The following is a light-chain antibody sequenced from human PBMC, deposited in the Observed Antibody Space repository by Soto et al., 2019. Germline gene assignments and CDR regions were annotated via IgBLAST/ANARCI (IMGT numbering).Light chain of an antibody. CDR1: SGSVSTSYY. V-gene: IGLV8-61*01. CDR3: SSYTNINTRACV. Sequence: QTVVTQEPSFSVSPGGTVILTCGLTSGSVSTSYYPSWYQQSPGLAPRTLIYNTTTRSSGVPDRFSGSKSGNTASLTISGLQAEDEAEYYCSSYTNINTRACVFGTGTKLTVL. J-gene: IGLJ1*01. CDR2: NTT.